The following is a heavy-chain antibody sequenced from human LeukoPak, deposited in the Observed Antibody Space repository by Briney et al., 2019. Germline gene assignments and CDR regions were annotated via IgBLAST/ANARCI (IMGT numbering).Heavy chain of an antibody. J-gene: IGHJ4*02. V-gene: IGHV3-74*01. D-gene: IGHD2-15*01. CDR3: VRAGSGFDY. CDR2: IDFEPDTS. CDR1: GFTFRSYW. Sequence: GGSLRLSCVASGFTFRSYWMHWVRHAPGKGLEWVSRIDFEPDTSPYAGSVKARFTISRDNTKNTLYLQMDSLRDEDAAVYYCVRAGSGFDYWGQGTLVTVTS.